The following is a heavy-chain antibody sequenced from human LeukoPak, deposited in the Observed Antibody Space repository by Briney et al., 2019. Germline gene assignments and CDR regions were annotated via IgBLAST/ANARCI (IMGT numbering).Heavy chain of an antibody. V-gene: IGHV3-30*18. CDR1: GFTFSSYG. J-gene: IGHJ3*02. D-gene: IGHD6-13*01. CDR2: ISYDGSNK. CDR3: AKDLVAAAGTLGAFDI. Sequence: GGSLRLSCAASGFTFSSYGMHWVRQAPGKGLEWVAVISYDGSNKYYADSVKGRFTISRDNSKNTLYLQMNSLRAEDTAVYYCAKDLVAAAGTLGAFDIWGQGTMVTVSS.